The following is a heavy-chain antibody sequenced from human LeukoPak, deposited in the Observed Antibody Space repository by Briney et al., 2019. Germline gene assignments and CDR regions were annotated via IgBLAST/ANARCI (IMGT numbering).Heavy chain of an antibody. Sequence: GGSLRLSCAASGFTFSFYRMSWVRQAPGKGLEGVANMKHDGSEKNYVDSVKGRFTISRDNAEHSLYLQMNSLRVEDTAVYYCARDLYYYDSSGDYRGLDYWGRGTLVTVSS. D-gene: IGHD3-22*01. J-gene: IGHJ4*02. CDR1: GFTFSFYR. CDR3: ARDLYYYDSSGDYRGLDY. CDR2: MKHDGSEK. V-gene: IGHV3-7*01.